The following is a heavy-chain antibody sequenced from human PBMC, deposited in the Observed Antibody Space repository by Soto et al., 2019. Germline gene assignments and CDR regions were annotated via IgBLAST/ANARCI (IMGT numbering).Heavy chain of an antibody. CDR3: ATGPSGSPGFDY. Sequence: QVHLLESGPGLVKPSGTLSLTCEVSGGSISSTNWWTWVRQPPGKGLEWIGDIYYSGDTNYSPSLQSRVTISLDKSKGQLSLKLTSVTAADTAIYYYATGPSGSPGFDYWGQGILVTVSS. J-gene: IGHJ4*02. CDR1: GGSISSTNW. CDR2: IYYSGDT. D-gene: IGHD1-26*01. V-gene: IGHV4-4*02.